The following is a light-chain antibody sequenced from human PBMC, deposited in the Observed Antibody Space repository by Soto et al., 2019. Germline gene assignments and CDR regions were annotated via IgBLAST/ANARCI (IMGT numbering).Light chain of an antibody. V-gene: IGKV3-15*01. J-gene: IGKJ3*01. CDR3: QQHNNWPPVT. CDR2: GAS. Sequence: EIVITQSPATLSVSPGERATLSCRASQSVSSNLAWYQQKPGQAPRLLIYGASTRATGVPARFSGSGSGTEFTLTISSLQSEDFAVYYCQQHNNWPPVTFGPGTRWIS. CDR1: QSVSSN.